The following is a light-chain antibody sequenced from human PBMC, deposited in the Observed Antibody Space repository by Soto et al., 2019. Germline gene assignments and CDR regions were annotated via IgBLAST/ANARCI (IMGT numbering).Light chain of an antibody. V-gene: IGKV3-15*01. CDR1: QSVSSY. CDR2: DAS. J-gene: IGKJ1*01. CDR3: QQYTNWPWT. Sequence: EIVLTQSPATLSLSPGERATLFCRASQSVSSYFAWYQQKPGQAPNLLIYDASTRATGIPARFSGRGSGTEFTLTISSLQSEDFAVYYCQQYTNWPWTFGRGTKVDIK.